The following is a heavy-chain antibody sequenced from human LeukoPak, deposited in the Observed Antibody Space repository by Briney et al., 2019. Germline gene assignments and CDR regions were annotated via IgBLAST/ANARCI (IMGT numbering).Heavy chain of an antibody. Sequence: SETLSLTCAVYGGSFSGYYWSWTRQPPGKGLEWIGEINHSGSTNYNPSLKSRVTISVDTSKNQFSLKLSSVTAADTAVYYCARGRDSSGSSYDAFDIWGQGTMVTVSS. CDR2: INHSGST. CDR3: ARGRDSSGSSYDAFDI. CDR1: GGSFSGYY. D-gene: IGHD3-22*01. J-gene: IGHJ3*02. V-gene: IGHV4-34*01.